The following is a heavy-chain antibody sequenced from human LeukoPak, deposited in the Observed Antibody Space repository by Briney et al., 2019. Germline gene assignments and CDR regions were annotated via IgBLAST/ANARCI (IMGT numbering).Heavy chain of an antibody. D-gene: IGHD3-22*01. J-gene: IGHJ2*01. Sequence: GASVKVSCKASGGTFSRLTISWVRQAPGQGLEWMGGILPIFGTANYAQKFQGRATITADESTSIASMELSSLRSEDTAVYYCARTTYYHDISGDLHYWYFDVWGRGTLVIVSS. V-gene: IGHV1-69*01. CDR3: ARTTYYHDISGDLHYWYFDV. CDR2: ILPIFGTA. CDR1: GGTFSRLT.